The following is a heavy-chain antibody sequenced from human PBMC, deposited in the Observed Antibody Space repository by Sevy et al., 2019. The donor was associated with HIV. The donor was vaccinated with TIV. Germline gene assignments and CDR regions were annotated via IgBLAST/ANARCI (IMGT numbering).Heavy chain of an antibody. V-gene: IGHV4-61*01. J-gene: IGHJ6*02. CDR1: GDSVSSGNYY. Sequence: SETLSLTCTVSGDSVSSGNYYWSWIRQPPGKGLEWIGYNFYSGSTTYNPSLKSRVTISVDTYKNQFSLKLSSVTAADTAVYYCAGAAPGYYYAMDVWGQWTTVTVSS. CDR2: NFYSGST. D-gene: IGHD6-13*01. CDR3: AGAAPGYYYAMDV.